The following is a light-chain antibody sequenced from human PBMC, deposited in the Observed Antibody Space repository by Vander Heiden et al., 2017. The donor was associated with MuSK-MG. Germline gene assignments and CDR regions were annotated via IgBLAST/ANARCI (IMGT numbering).Light chain of an antibody. CDR1: NLGNKK. Sequence: SSDLPHPLSASAAPGPTATFPSTGTNLGNKKVHWYQQRPGQAPVLVIFRDTHRPAGISERFSGSNSGNTATLTITRAQAGDEADYHCQVWDSSVAVFGGGTKLTVL. J-gene: IGLJ2*01. V-gene: IGLV3-9*01. CDR2: RDT. CDR3: QVWDSSVAV.